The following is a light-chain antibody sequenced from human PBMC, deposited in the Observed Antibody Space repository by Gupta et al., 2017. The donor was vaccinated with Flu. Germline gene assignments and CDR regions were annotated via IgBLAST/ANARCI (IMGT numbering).Light chain of an antibody. V-gene: IGLV2-14*01. J-gene: IGLJ3*02. CDR1: SSDIGGYKY. CDR2: GVS. Sequence: ITISCTGTSSDIGGYKYVSWYQRHPGKAPKLLIYGVSSRPSGVPNRFYGSKSDNTASLTISGLQPEDEADYYCSSYSGSTTPWVFGGGTKLTVL. CDR3: SSYSGSTTPWV.